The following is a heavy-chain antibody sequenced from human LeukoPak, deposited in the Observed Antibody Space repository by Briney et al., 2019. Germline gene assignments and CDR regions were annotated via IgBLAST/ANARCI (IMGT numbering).Heavy chain of an antibody. V-gene: IGHV3-30*18. CDR2: ISYDGSNK. Sequence: PGGSLRLSCAASGFTFSDYYMSWIRQAPGKGLEWVAVISYDGSNKYYADSVKGRFTISRDNSKNTLYLQMNSLRAEDTAVYYCAKQQIVVVSGFDYWGQGTLVTVSS. D-gene: IGHD3-22*01. J-gene: IGHJ4*02. CDR3: AKQQIVVVSGFDY. CDR1: GFTFSDYY.